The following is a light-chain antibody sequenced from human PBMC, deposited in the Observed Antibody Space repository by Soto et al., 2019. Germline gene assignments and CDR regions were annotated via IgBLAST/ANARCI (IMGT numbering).Light chain of an antibody. J-gene: IGKJ1*01. V-gene: IGKV1-5*03. CDR3: QQYSNYPWT. CDR2: TAP. Sequence: DIQMTQSPSTLSASIGDTVTITCRATENIKTWLAWYQQKPGKVPKLLIYTAPSLESGVPSRFSGSGSGTEFTLTIRSLQPDDFGIYSCQQYSNYPWTFGQGTKVDIK. CDR1: ENIKTW.